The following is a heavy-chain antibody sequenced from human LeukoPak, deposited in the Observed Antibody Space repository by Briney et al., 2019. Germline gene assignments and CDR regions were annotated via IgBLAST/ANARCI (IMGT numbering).Heavy chain of an antibody. J-gene: IGHJ4*02. CDR2: INHSGST. Sequence: PSETLSLTCAVYGGSFSGYYWSWIRQPPGKGLEWIGEINHSGSTNYNPSLKSRVTISVDTSKNQFSLKLSSVTAADTAVYYCATAYSGSYYVFDYWGQGTLVTVSS. CDR1: GGSFSGYY. V-gene: IGHV4-34*01. D-gene: IGHD1-26*01. CDR3: ATAYSGSYYVFDY.